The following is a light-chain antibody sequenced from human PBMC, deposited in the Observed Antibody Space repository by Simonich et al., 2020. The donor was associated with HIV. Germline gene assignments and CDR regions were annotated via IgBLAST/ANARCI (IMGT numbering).Light chain of an antibody. V-gene: IGKV1-5*03. CDR1: QRISRW. Sequence: DIQMTQSPSTLSASVGDRVTITCRASQRISRWLAWYQQKPGKAPKLLIYKASSLESGVPSMFSGSGSGTEFTLTISSLQPDDFATYYCQQYNTYLRTFGQGTKVEIK. CDR2: KAS. J-gene: IGKJ1*01. CDR3: QQYNTYLRT.